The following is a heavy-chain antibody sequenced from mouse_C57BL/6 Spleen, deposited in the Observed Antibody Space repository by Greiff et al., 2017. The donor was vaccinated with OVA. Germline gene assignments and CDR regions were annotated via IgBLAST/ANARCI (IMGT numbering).Heavy chain of an antibody. V-gene: IGHV3-1*01. J-gene: IGHJ4*01. Sequence: EVKLQESGPGMVKPSQSLYLTCTVTGYSITSGYVWHWIRHFPGNQLEWMGFISYSGSTNYNPSLKSRISITHDTSKNHFFLKLNSVTTEDTATYYCARGSKEGAMDYWGQGTSVTVSS. CDR3: ARGSKEGAMDY. D-gene: IGHD1-3*01. CDR1: GYSITSGYV. CDR2: ISYSGST.